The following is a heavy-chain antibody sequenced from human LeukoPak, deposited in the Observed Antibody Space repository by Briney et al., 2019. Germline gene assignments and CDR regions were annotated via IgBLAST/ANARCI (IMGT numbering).Heavy chain of an antibody. Sequence: GGSLRLSCAASGFTFSSYGMHWVRQAPGKGLEWVAVISYDGSNKYYADSVKGRFTISRDNSKNTLYLQMNSLRAEDTAVYYCAKEDTAMVYYYGMDVWGQGTTVTVSS. D-gene: IGHD5-18*01. CDR1: GFTFSSYG. V-gene: IGHV3-30*18. CDR3: AKEDTAMVYYYGMDV. CDR2: ISYDGSNK. J-gene: IGHJ6*02.